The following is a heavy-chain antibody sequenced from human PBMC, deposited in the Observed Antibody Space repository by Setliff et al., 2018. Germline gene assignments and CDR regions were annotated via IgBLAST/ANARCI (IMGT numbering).Heavy chain of an antibody. CDR3: ARGNYEGNYYYYYFMDV. D-gene: IGHD4-4*01. J-gene: IGHJ6*03. CDR1: GGSISNYY. V-gene: IGHV4-34*01. Sequence: SETLSLTCNVSGGSISNYYWSWIRQSPGKGLEWIGEINHSGSTNYNPSLKSRVTMSVDTSKNQFSLKLSSVTAADTAVYYCARGNYEGNYYYYYFMDVWGKGTTVTVSS. CDR2: INHSGST.